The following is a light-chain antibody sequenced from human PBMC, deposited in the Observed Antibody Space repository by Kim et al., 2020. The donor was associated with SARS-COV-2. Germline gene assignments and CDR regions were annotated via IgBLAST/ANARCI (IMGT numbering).Light chain of an antibody. CDR3: QQYDYLPMT. Sequence: ASGGDRVTITCQASQDITNYLNWYQQKPGKAPRLLIYDASNLETGVPARFSGSGSGTDFTFAISSLQPEDIATYYCQQYDYLPMTFGQGTRLEIK. V-gene: IGKV1-33*01. J-gene: IGKJ5*01. CDR2: DAS. CDR1: QDITNY.